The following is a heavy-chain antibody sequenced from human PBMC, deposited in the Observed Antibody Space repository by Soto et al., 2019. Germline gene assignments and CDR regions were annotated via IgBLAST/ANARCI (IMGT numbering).Heavy chain of an antibody. CDR1: GGSISSYY. V-gene: IGHV4-59*01. CDR2: IYYSGST. D-gene: IGHD3-10*01. Sequence: SETLSLTCTVSGGSISSYYWSWIRQPPGKGLEWIGYIYYSGSTNYNPSLKSRVTISVDTSKNQFSLKLSSVTAADTAVYYCATLISGSYLIDYWGQGTLVTVS. J-gene: IGHJ4*02. CDR3: ATLISGSYLIDY.